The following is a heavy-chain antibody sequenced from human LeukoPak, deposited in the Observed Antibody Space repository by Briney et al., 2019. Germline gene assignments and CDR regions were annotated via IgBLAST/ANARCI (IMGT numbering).Heavy chain of an antibody. CDR3: ARGYCSGGSCYSYYYYNYMDV. J-gene: IGHJ6*03. Sequence: SQTLSLTCTVSGDSINSGDYYWSWIRQPAGKGLEWIGRISSSGSTNYNPSLKSRVTISVDTSKNQFSLKLSSVTAADTAVYYCARGYCSGGSCYSYYYYNYMDVWGKGTTVTVSS. CDR1: GDSINSGDYY. CDR2: ISSSGST. V-gene: IGHV4-61*02. D-gene: IGHD2-15*01.